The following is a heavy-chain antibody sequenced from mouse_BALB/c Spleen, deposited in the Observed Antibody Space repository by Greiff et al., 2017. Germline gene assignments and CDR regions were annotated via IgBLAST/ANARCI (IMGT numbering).Heavy chain of an antibody. V-gene: IGHV14-1*02. CDR3: SGRNFTTGVFDY. Sequence: VQLQQSGAELVRPGASVKLSCKASGFNIKDYYMHWVKQRPEKGLEWIGWIDPENGNTIYDPKFQGKASITADTSSNTAYLQLSSLTSEDIAVYYCSGRNFTTGVFDYWGQGTTLTVSS. J-gene: IGHJ2*01. CDR1: GFNIKDYY. D-gene: IGHD1-1*01. CDR2: IDPENGNT.